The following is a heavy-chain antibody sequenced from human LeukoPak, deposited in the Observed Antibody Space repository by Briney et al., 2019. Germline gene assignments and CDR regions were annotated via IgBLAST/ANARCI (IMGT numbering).Heavy chain of an antibody. D-gene: IGHD3-22*01. CDR1: GFTVSSNY. Sequence: GGSLRLSCAASGFTVSSNYMSWVRQAPGKGLEWVSVIYSGGSTYYADSVKGRFTISRDNSKNTLYLQMNSLRAEDTAVYYCARQMDSYDSSGYAFDYWGQGTLVTVFS. CDR2: IYSGGST. J-gene: IGHJ4*02. V-gene: IGHV3-53*01. CDR3: ARQMDSYDSSGYAFDY.